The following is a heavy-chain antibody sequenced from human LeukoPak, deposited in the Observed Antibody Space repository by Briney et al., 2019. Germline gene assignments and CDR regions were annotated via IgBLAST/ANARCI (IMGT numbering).Heavy chain of an antibody. CDR1: GYTFTGYY. CDR2: INPNSGGT. V-gene: IGHV1-2*06. Sequence: ASVKVSCKASGYTFTGYYMHWVRQAPGQGLEWMGRINPNSGGTNYAQKFQGRVTLTRDTSTSTFYMELSSLKSQDTAVYYCARDYHGSGSLTTFDYWGQGTLVTVSS. D-gene: IGHD3-10*01. CDR3: ARDYHGSGSLTTFDY. J-gene: IGHJ4*02.